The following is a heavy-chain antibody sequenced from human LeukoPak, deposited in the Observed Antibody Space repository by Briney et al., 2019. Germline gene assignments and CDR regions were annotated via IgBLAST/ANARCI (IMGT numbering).Heavy chain of an antibody. Sequence: QTGGSLRLSCAASGFTFSSYWMSWVRQAPGKGLEWVSVIYSGGGTYYADSVKGRFTISRDNSKNTLYLQMNSLRAEDTAVYYCASGSYGSGFYYFYYMDVWGKGTTVTVSS. CDR2: IYSGGGT. D-gene: IGHD3-10*01. CDR1: GFTFSSYW. J-gene: IGHJ6*03. CDR3: ASGSYGSGFYYFYYMDV. V-gene: IGHV3-66*01.